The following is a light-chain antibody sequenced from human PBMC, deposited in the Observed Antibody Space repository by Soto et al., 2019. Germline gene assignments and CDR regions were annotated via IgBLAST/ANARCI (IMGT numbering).Light chain of an antibody. V-gene: IGKV3-20*01. Sequence: EIVLTQSPGTLSLSPGERATLSCRASHSVSSSYLAWYQQKPGQAPRLLIYGASSRATGIPDRFSGSGFGTDFTLTISRLEPEDFAVYYCQQYGSSLTWTFGQGTRWISN. CDR3: QQYGSSLTWT. CDR2: GAS. CDR1: HSVSSSY. J-gene: IGKJ1*01.